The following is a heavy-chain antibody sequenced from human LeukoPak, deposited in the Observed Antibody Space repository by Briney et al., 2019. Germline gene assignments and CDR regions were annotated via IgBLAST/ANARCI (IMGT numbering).Heavy chain of an antibody. CDR1: GYSISSSYY. CDR2: IYHSGSA. J-gene: IGHJ4*02. V-gene: IGHV4-38-2*01. CDR3: ARGMGSGSYSAAYYFDY. Sequence: SETLSLTCAVSGYSISSSYYWGWIRQPPGKGLEWIGSIYHSGSAYYNPSLNSRVTISVDTSKNQFSLKLSSVTAADTAVYYCARGMGSGSYSAAYYFDYWGQGTLVTVSS. D-gene: IGHD3-22*01.